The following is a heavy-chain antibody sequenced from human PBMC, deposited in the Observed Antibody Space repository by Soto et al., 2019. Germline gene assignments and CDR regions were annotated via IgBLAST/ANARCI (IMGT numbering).Heavy chain of an antibody. D-gene: IGHD3-3*01. J-gene: IGHJ6*02. CDR3: ARDSITIFGGGMDV. V-gene: IGHV3-21*01. CDR1: GFTFSSYG. Sequence: GGSLRLSCAASGFTFSSYGMHWVRQAPGKGLEWVAYISATSNHIYYADSLKGRFTISRDNAKSSLYLHMNSLRAEDTAVYFCARDSITIFGGGMDVWGQGTTVTVSS. CDR2: ISATSNHI.